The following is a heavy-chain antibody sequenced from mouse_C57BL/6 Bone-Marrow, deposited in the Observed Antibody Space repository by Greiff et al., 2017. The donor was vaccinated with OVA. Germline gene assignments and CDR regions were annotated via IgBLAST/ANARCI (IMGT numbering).Heavy chain of an antibody. CDR1: GFSLSTSGMG. Sequence: ESGPGILQSSQTLSLTCSFSGFSLSTSGMGVSWIRQPSGKGLEWLAHIYWDDDKRYNPSLKSRLTISKDTSRNQVFLKITSVDTADTATYYCARSSHYYGSTYWYFDVWGTGTTVTVSS. J-gene: IGHJ1*03. V-gene: IGHV8-12*01. D-gene: IGHD1-1*01. CDR2: IYWDDDK. CDR3: ARSSHYYGSTYWYFDV.